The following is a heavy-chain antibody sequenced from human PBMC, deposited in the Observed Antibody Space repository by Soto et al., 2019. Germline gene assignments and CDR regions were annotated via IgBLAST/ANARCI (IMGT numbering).Heavy chain of an antibody. Sequence: QVQLQESGPGLVKPPGTLSLTCAVSGDSISSSIWWSWVRVPPGKGLEWIGEIYHSGTTNYNPSLKSRVTISVDKSKNQFSLKMNSLTAADTAVYFCSRRGDGSGSLDYWGQGTLVTVFS. CDR2: IYHSGTT. J-gene: IGHJ4*02. CDR1: GDSISSSIW. V-gene: IGHV4-4*01. CDR3: SRRGDGSGSLDY. D-gene: IGHD3-10*01.